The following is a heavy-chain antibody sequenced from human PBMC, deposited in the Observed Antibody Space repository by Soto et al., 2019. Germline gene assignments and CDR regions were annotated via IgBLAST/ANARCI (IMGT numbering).Heavy chain of an antibody. V-gene: IGHV4-4*02. J-gene: IGHJ4*02. Sequence: QVQLQESGPGLVKPSGTLSLTCAVSGGSISSSNWWSWVRQPPGKGLEWIGEIYHSGSTNYNPSLKSRVTKSVDTSKDRFSLKLSSVTAADTAVYYCAGGYYDYVWGSYRHYFDYWGQGTLVTVSS. D-gene: IGHD3-16*02. CDR3: AGGYYDYVWGSYRHYFDY. CDR1: GGSISSSNW. CDR2: IYHSGST.